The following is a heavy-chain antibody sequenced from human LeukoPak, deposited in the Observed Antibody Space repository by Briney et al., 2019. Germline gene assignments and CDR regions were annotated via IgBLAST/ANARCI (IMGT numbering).Heavy chain of an antibody. V-gene: IGHV4-61*02. J-gene: IGHJ4*02. Sequence: TSETLSLTCTVSGGSISSGSYYWSWIRQPAGKGLEWIGRIYTSGSTNYNPSLKSRVTISVDTSKNQFSLKLSSVTAADTAVYSCARVGYSSSWRYFDYWGQGTLVTVSS. D-gene: IGHD6-13*01. CDR1: GGSISSGSYY. CDR3: ARVGYSSSWRYFDY. CDR2: IYTSGST.